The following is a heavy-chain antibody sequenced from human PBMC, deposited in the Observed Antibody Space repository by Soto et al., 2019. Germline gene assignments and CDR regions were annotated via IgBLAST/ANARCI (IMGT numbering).Heavy chain of an antibody. D-gene: IGHD2-2*01. CDR2: IKQDGSEK. CDR3: AKNNRYCSSTNCFVFDY. J-gene: IGHJ4*02. Sequence: EVQLVESGGGLVQPGGSLRLSCAASGFTFSGYWMSWVRQAPGKGLEWVANIKQDGSEKYYVDSVKGRFTISRDNAENSLYLLMQSLRAEDTAVYYCAKNNRYCSSTNCFVFDYWGQGTLVTVSS. CDR1: GFTFSGYW. V-gene: IGHV3-7*01.